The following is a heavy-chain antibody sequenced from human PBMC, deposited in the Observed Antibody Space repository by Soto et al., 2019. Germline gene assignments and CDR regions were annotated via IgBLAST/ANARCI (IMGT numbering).Heavy chain of an antibody. CDR3: ARSGRSWYVDY. Sequence: GGSLRLSCAASGFTFSSYGMHWVRQAPGKGLEWVAVIWYDGSNKYYADSVKGRFTISRDNSKNTLYLQMNSLRAEDTAVYYCARSGRSWYVDYWGKGTLVTVSS. CDR1: GFTFSSYG. CDR2: IWYDGSNK. D-gene: IGHD6-13*01. V-gene: IGHV3-33*01. J-gene: IGHJ4*02.